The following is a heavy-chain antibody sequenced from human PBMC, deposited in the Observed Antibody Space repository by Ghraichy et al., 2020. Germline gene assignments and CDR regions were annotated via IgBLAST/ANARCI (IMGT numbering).Heavy chain of an antibody. CDR1: GASFNHPY. CDR2: LFYGGST. CDR3: AKDDDTGLRD. D-gene: IGHD5-18*01. J-gene: IGHJ4*02. V-gene: IGHV4-59*11. Sequence: SETLSLTCSVSGASFNHPYWSWIRQSPGKGLEWIGYLFYGGSTTYSPSLRSRVTISVDASKTQLYLELRSVTAADTAVYYCAKDDDTGLRDWAQGTLVTVSS.